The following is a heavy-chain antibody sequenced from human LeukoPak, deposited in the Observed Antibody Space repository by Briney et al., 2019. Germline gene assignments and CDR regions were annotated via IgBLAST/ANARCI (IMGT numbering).Heavy chain of an antibody. CDR2: IYYSGST. V-gene: IGHV4-59*01. CDR3: ARGSWGSARYFDL. Sequence: PSETLSLTCTVSGGSISSYYWSWIRQPSGKGLEWIGYIYYSGSTNYNPSLKSRVTISVDTSKNQFSLKLSSVTAADTAVYYCARGSWGSARYFDLWGRGTLVTVSS. CDR1: GGSISSYY. D-gene: IGHD7-27*01. J-gene: IGHJ2*01.